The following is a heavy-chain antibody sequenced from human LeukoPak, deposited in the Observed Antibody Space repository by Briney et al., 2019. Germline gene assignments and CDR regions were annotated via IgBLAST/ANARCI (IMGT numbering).Heavy chain of an antibody. V-gene: IGHV4-34*01. J-gene: IGHJ4*02. Sequence: KPSETLSLTCAVSGGSFSGYYWTWLRQPPGKGLEWVGEINHSGSANYHPSLMSRVTISLDTSKNHFSLNLSSVTAADTAVYYCARGQGTVTTHWGQGTLVTVSS. D-gene: IGHD4-11*01. CDR1: GGSFSGYY. CDR3: ARGQGTVTTH. CDR2: INHSGSA.